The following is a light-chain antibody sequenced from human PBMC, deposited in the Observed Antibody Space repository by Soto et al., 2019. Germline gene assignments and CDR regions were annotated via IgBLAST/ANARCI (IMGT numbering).Light chain of an antibody. V-gene: IGLV2-8*01. CDR2: EVS. J-gene: IGLJ1*01. CDR3: SSYAGSNNFV. CDR1: SSDVGGYNY. Sequence: QSVLTQPPSASGSPGQSVTISCSGTSSDVGGYNYVSWHQQHPGKAPKLMIYEVSKRPSGVPDRFSGSKSGNTASLIVSGLQAEDEADYYCSSYAGSNNFVFGPGTRSPS.